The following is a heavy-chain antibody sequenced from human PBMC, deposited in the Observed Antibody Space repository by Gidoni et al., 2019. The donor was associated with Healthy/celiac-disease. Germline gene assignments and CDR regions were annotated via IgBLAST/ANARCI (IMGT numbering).Heavy chain of an antibody. V-gene: IGHV4-59*08. J-gene: IGHJ6*03. CDR3: ARLAADIVVVPAVDYYYYMDV. CDR1: GGSISRYY. D-gene: IGHD2-2*01. Sequence: QVQLQESGPGLVKPSETLSLTCTVSGGSISRYYWRWIRQPPGKGLEWIGYIYYSGSTNYNPSLKSRVTISVDTSKNQFSLKLSSVTAADTAVYYCARLAADIVVVPAVDYYYYMDVWGKGTTVTVSS. CDR2: IYYSGST.